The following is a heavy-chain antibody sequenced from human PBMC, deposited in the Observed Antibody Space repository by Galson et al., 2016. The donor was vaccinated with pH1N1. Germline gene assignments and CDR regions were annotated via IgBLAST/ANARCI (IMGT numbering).Heavy chain of an antibody. CDR3: AKVESSPVGL. Sequence: SLRLSCAASGLNFNSYDIHWVRQAPGKGLEWVAFIRYNGRDMFYADSVKGRFRVSRDNSKNTLYLQMNSLRTEDTAIYYCAKVESSPVGLWGRGTLVAVSS. CDR1: GLNFNSYD. CDR2: IRYNGRDM. D-gene: IGHD2-2*01. J-gene: IGHJ1*01. V-gene: IGHV3-30*02.